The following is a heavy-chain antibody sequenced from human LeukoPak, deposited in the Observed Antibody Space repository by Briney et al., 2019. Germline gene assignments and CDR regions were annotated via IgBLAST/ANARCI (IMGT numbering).Heavy chain of an antibody. CDR3: AREVPYDSSRYYQPFDY. J-gene: IGHJ4*02. CDR1: GYTFTSYG. D-gene: IGHD3-22*01. CDR2: IGAYNGNT. Sequence: GASVKVSCKASGYTFTSYGISWGRQAPGQGLEWMGWIGAYNGNTNYAQKLQGRVTMTTDTSTSTAYMQLRSLRADDTAVYYCAREVPYDSSRYYQPFDYGGQRTRVSV. V-gene: IGHV1-18*01.